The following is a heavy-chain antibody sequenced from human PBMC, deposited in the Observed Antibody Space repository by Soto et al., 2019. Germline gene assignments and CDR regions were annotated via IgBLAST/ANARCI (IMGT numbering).Heavy chain of an antibody. CDR1: GGTISSGDYY. Sequence: SETLSLTCTVSGGTISSGDYYWSWIRQPPGKGLEWIGYIYYSGSTYYNPSLKSRVTISVDTSKNQFSLKLSSVTAADTAVYYCAREKITMVRGVSFGMDVWGQGTTDIVSS. CDR2: IYYSGST. CDR3: AREKITMVRGVSFGMDV. D-gene: IGHD3-10*01. V-gene: IGHV4-30-4*01. J-gene: IGHJ6*02.